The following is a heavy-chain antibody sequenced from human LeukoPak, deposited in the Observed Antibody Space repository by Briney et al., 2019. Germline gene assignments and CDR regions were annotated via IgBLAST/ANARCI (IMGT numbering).Heavy chain of an antibody. Sequence: PSETLSLTCAVYGGSFSGYYWSWIRQPPGKGLELIGEINHSGSTNYNPSLKSRVTISVDTSKNQFSLKLSSVTAADTPVYFCARGLDYYDSSGYRLPALGYWGQGTLVTVSS. D-gene: IGHD3-22*01. J-gene: IGHJ4*02. V-gene: IGHV4-34*01. CDR1: GGSFSGYY. CDR2: INHSGST. CDR3: ARGLDYYDSSGYRLPALGY.